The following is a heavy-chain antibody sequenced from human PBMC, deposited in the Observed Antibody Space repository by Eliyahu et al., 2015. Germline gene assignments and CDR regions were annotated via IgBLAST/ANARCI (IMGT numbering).Heavy chain of an antibody. CDR1: GFSLXTARXG. CDR3: ARTVYDFWSHNYYGMDV. CDR2: IFSNDEE. Sequence: QVTLKDSGPVLLKPTETLTLTCTVSGFSLXTARXGVTXIRQPPGKALEWLAHIFSNDEESYTPPLKNRLTISKDTSKSQVVLRMTNMDPVDTATYYCARTVYDFWSHNYYGMDVWGQGTTVTVSS. J-gene: IGHJ6*02. D-gene: IGHD3-3*01. V-gene: IGHV2-26*01.